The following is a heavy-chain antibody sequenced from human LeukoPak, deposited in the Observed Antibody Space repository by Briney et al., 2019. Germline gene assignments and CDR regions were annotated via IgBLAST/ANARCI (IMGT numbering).Heavy chain of an antibody. CDR3: ARPHRAGFDY. CDR1: GGTFSSYA. Sequence: GASVKVSCKASGGTFSSYAISWVRQAPGQGLEWMGGIIRIFGTANYAQKFQGRVTMTRDTSTSTVYMELSSLRSEDTAVYYCARPHRAGFDYWGQGTLVTVSS. V-gene: IGHV1-69*05. CDR2: IIRIFGTA. J-gene: IGHJ4*02. D-gene: IGHD1-14*01.